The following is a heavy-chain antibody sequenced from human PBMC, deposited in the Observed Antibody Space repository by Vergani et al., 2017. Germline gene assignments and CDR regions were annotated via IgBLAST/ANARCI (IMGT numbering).Heavy chain of an antibody. J-gene: IGHJ4*02. CDR1: GFNFSSYG. D-gene: IGHD5-18*01. Sequence: QVQLVESGGGVVQPGRSLRLSCAASGFNFSSYGMHWVRQAPGKGLEWVAVIWYDGSNKYYADSVKGRFTISRDNSKNTLYLQMNSLRAEDTAVYYCARDRDLYSYGPGPFDYWGQGTLVTVSS. V-gene: IGHV3-33*01. CDR3: ARDRDLYSYGPGPFDY. CDR2: IWYDGSNK.